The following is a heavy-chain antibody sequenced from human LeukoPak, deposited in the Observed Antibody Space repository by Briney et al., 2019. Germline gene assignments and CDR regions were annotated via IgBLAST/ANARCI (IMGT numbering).Heavy chain of an antibody. CDR1: GFTFSSYS. J-gene: IGHJ4*02. Sequence: GGSLRLSCAASGFTFSSYSMNWVRQAPGKGLEWVSSISSSSSYIYYADSVKGRFTISRDNAKTSLYLQMNSLRAEDTAVYYCARGNYDSSGYYRNSMYYFDYWGQGTLVTVSS. D-gene: IGHD3-22*01. CDR2: ISSSSSYI. CDR3: ARGNYDSSGYYRNSMYYFDY. V-gene: IGHV3-21*01.